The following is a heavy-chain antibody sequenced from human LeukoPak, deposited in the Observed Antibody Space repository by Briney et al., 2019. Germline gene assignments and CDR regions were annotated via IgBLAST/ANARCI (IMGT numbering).Heavy chain of an antibody. CDR1: GFTLSSYA. Sequence: GGSLRLSCAASGFTLSSYAMSWVRQAPGKGLEWDSAISGSGGSTYYADSVKGRFTISGDNSKNTLYLQMNSLRAEDTAVYYCANTYYYGSGSYHWGQGTLVTVSS. V-gene: IGHV3-23*01. CDR2: ISGSGGST. CDR3: ANTYYYGSGSYH. D-gene: IGHD3-10*01. J-gene: IGHJ4*02.